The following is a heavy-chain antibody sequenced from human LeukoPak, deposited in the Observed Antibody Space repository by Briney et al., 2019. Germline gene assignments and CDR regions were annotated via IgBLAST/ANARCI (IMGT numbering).Heavy chain of an antibody. V-gene: IGHV3-30*02. J-gene: IGHJ6*03. CDR2: IRYDGSNK. CDR1: GCTFSSSG. Sequence: GGSLRLSCAASGCTFSSSGMHWVRQAPGKGLDWVAFIRYDGSNKYYADSVKGRFTISRDSPKNTLYLQMNSLRAEDTAVYYCAKGRTASRKNDVVVVPAAMNPYYMDVWGKGTTVTVSS. D-gene: IGHD2-2*01. CDR3: AKGRTASRKNDVVVVPAAMNPYYMDV.